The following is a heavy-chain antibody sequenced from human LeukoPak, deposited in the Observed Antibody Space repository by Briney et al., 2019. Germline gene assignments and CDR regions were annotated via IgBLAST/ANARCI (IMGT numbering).Heavy chain of an antibody. CDR1: GGSFSGYY. V-gene: IGHV4-34*01. J-gene: IGHJ5*02. CDR2: INHSGST. Sequence: KPSETLSLTCAVYGGSFSGYYWSWIRQPPGEGLEWIGEINHSGSTNYNPSLKSRVTISVDTSKNQFSLRLSSVTAADTAVYYCARWGTYASTSNWFDPWGQGTQVTVSS. CDR3: ARWGTYASTSNWFDP. D-gene: IGHD2-2*01.